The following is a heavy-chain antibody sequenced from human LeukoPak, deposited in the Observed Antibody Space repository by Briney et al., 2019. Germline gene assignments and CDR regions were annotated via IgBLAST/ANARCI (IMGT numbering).Heavy chain of an antibody. J-gene: IGHJ4*02. Sequence: GGSLSLSCAVSGFALCVFDVSGVRQAPRRGVEGVSAISGGGDRTYSADSVKGRFTSSRDNSKNTLYLQMNSLRAEDAAVYYCARHWVWGQGTLVTASS. V-gene: IGHV3-23*01. CDR1: GFALCVFD. D-gene: IGHD3-16*01. CDR2: ISGGGDRT. CDR3: ARHWV.